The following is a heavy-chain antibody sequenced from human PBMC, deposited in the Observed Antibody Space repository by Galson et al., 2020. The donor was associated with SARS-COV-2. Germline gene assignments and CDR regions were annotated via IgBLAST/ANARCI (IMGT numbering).Heavy chain of an antibody. CDR2: IYHTGST. V-gene: IGHV4-31*03. Sequence: SETLSLTCIVSGASISSDAYYWICIRQYPGKGLEWIGYIYHTGSTYYNVSLKSRVTISVDLSKNQFPLKRTSVTAADTAVYFCARVGLWGKGTLVRVSS. J-gene: IGHJ4*02. CDR3: ARVGL. CDR1: GASISSDAYY.